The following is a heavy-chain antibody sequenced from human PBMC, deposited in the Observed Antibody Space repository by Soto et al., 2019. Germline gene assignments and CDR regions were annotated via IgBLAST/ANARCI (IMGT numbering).Heavy chain of an antibody. J-gene: IGHJ5*02. CDR1: GYPLTSYD. Sequence: XSVKVSCKASGYPLTSYDVNWVRQATGQGLEWMGWMNPNSGNTGYAQKFQGRVTMTRNTSISTAYMELSSLRSEDTAVYYCARRCTHGVCSGGFGSSGQGTLVTVSS. CDR2: MNPNSGNT. V-gene: IGHV1-8*01. D-gene: IGHD2-8*01. CDR3: ARRCTHGVCSGGFGS.